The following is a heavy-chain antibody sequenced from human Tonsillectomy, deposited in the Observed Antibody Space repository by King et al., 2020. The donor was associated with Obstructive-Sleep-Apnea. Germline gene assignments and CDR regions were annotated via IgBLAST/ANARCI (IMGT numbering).Heavy chain of an antibody. J-gene: IGHJ4*02. CDR3: ARGSTVANRAISY. D-gene: IGHD4-17*01. V-gene: IGHV1-46*01. Sequence: QLVQSGAEVRKPGASVKVSCKTSGYTFSSYYMNWVRQAPGQRLEWMGMINHSGDETKYKQKVKGRITLTRDTSTSTVYMELSSQKSEDTDVYYCARGSTVANRAISYWGLGTLVTVSS. CDR1: GYTFSSYY. CDR2: INHSGDET.